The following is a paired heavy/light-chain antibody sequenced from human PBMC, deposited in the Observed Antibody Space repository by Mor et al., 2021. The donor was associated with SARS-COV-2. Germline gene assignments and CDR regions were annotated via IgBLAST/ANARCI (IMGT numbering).Light chain of an antibody. Sequence: EIVLTQSPGTLSLSPGERATLSCRASQSVSSQSVSSGNLAWYQQKPGQAPRLLIYGASSRATGIPDRFSGSGSGTDFILTITRLEPEDFAVYYCQQYGGSPLYTFGQGTKLEIK. CDR1: QSVSSQSVSSGN. J-gene: IGKJ2*01. CDR3: QQYGGSPLYT. V-gene: IGKV3-20*01. CDR2: GAS.
Heavy chain of an antibody. Sequence: EVRLLQSGGGLAQPGGSLRLSCAASEFTFSNYPMSWVRQAPGKGLEWVSAISSSGNTPYYADSVKGRFAISRDNSKNTLHLQMNSLRAEDTAIYYCAKKLSSGTPSFDCWGQGTLVTVSS. CDR1: EFTFSNYP. CDR2: ISSSGNTP. D-gene: IGHD3-10*01. V-gene: IGHV3-23*01. CDR3: AKKLSSGTPSFDC. J-gene: IGHJ4*02.